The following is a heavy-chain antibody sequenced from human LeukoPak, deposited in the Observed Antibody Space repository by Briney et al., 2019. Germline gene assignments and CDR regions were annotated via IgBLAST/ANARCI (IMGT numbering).Heavy chain of an antibody. V-gene: IGHV3-7*01. CDR2: IKQDGSEI. Sequence: GGSLRLSCAASGFTFSNYWMGWVRQAPGKGLEWVANIKQDGSEIYYVDSVKGRFTISRDTAKDSLYLQMNSLRAEDTAVYYCARDRGHSGHNFYDYWGQGTLVTVSS. D-gene: IGHD5-12*01. CDR1: GFTFSNYW. CDR3: ARDRGHSGHNFYDY. J-gene: IGHJ4*02.